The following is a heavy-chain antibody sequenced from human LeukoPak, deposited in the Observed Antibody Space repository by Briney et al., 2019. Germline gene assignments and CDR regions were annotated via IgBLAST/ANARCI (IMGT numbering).Heavy chain of an antibody. CDR1: GFAFNFYA. Sequence: GGSLRLSCAASGFAFNFYAMSWVRQAPGKGLQWVSTINANGINTYYADSVRGRFTISRDNSKNTLYLQMNSLRAEDTAVYYCARDITAEGFDPWGQGTLVTVSS. CDR2: INANGINT. D-gene: IGHD3-3*01. J-gene: IGHJ5*02. CDR3: ARDITAEGFDP. V-gene: IGHV3-23*01.